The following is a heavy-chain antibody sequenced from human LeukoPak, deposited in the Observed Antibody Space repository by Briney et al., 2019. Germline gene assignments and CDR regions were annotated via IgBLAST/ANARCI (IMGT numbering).Heavy chain of an antibody. CDR1: GYTFTSYY. CDR3: ARATIVGATSSEFDP. V-gene: IGHV1-46*01. J-gene: IGHJ5*02. CDR2: INPSGGST. D-gene: IGHD1-26*01. Sequence: ASVKVSCKASGYTFTSYYMHWVRQAPGQGLEWMGIINPSGGSTSYAQKFQGRVTMTRDTSTSTVYMELSSLRSEDTAVYYCARATIVGATSSEFDPWGQGTLVTVPS.